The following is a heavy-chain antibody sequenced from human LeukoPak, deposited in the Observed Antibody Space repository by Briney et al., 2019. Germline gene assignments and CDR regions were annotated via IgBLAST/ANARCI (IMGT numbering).Heavy chain of an antibody. J-gene: IGHJ6*02. CDR3: AREGRGYSGYDTLRNYYYGMDV. D-gene: IGHD5-12*01. CDR2: IKQDGSEK. CDR1: GFTFSSYW. Sequence: PGGSLRLSCAASGFTFSSYWMSWVRQAPGKGLEWVANIKQDGSEKYYVDSVKGRFTISRDNAKNSLYLQMNSLRAEDTAVYYCAREGRGYSGYDTLRNYYYGMDVWGQGTTVTVSS. V-gene: IGHV3-7*01.